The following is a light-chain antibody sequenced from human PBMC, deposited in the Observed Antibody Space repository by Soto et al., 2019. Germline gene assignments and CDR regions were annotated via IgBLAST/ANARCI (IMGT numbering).Light chain of an antibody. CDR1: SSDVGGYNY. Sequence: QSALTQPASVSGSPGQSITISCTGTSSDVGGYNYVSWYQQHPGKAPKVMIYDVSNRPSGVSNRFSGSKSGNTASLTISGLQAEDEADYYCSSYRSSSTPFIFGGGTKLTVL. J-gene: IGLJ2*01. CDR2: DVS. V-gene: IGLV2-14*01. CDR3: SSYRSSSTPFI.